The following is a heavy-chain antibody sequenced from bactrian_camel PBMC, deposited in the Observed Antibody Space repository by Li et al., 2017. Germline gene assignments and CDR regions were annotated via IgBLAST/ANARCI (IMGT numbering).Heavy chain of an antibody. CDR1: GYTDSNYC. CDR2: IDSDGKI. Sequence: VQLVESGGGLVQAGGSLRLSCTTSGYTDSNYCMGWFRQAPGKEREGVAAIDSDGKISYAESVKGRFTISQGDARNTLYLQMSDLKPEDTAMYYCVADVIVRGGGCYHGTEAGFGYWGQGTQVTVS. CDR3: VADVIVRGGGCYHGTEAGFGY. V-gene: IGHV3S55*01. J-gene: IGHJ6*01. D-gene: IGHD7*01.